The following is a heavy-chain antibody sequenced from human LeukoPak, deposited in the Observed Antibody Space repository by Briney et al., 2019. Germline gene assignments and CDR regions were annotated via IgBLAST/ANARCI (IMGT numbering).Heavy chain of an antibody. D-gene: IGHD3-3*01. J-gene: IGHJ4*02. Sequence: SETLSLTCTVSGASINSGNSYWSWIRQPPGKGLEWIGYIYYSGTTYYNPSLKSRVSMSVDTSENQFSLKLNSVTAADTAVYYCARSPYFDFWAGYCDLDCWGQGTLVTVSS. CDR3: ARSPYFDFWAGYCDLDC. V-gene: IGHV4-30-4*08. CDR2: IYYSGTT. CDR1: GASINSGNSY.